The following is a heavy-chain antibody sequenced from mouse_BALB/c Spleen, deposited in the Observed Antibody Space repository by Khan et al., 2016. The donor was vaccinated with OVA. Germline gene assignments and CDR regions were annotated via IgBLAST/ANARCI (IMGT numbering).Heavy chain of an antibody. CDR1: GYTFTDYA. Sequence: LQQSGAELVRPGVSVKISCKGSGYTFTDYAMHWVKQSHAKSLEWIGVISTYYGDVDYSQKFKGKATMTVDRSSSTAYMELARLTSEDSAIYYGARGGKFAYWGQGTLVTVSA. D-gene: IGHD1-1*02. V-gene: IGHV1S137*01. J-gene: IGHJ3*01. CDR2: ISTYYGDV. CDR3: ARGGKFAY.